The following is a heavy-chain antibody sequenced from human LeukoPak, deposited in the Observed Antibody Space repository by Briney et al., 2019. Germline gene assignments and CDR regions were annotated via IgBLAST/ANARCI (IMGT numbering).Heavy chain of an antibody. Sequence: GGSLRLSCAASGFTFSSYEMNWVRQAPGKGLEWVSYISSSGSTIYYADSVKGRFTISRDNAQNSLYLQMNSLRAEDTAFYYCARESLVGATDYGGRGTLVTVSA. CDR2: ISSSGSTI. J-gene: IGHJ4*02. D-gene: IGHD1-26*01. CDR1: GFTFSSYE. CDR3: ARESLVGATDY. V-gene: IGHV3-48*03.